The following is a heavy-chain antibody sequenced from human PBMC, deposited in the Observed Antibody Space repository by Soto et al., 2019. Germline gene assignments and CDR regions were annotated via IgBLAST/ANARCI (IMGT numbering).Heavy chain of an antibody. J-gene: IGHJ4*02. CDR2: IGRSDSSI. CDR1: GFIFNIHG. Sequence: EVHLVESGGGLVQPGGSLRLSCAASGFIFNIHGMNWVRQAPGKGLEWVSYIGRSDSSIYYADSVKGRFTISRDNARNSLHLQMNSLEDEDTAVYFCARGDTAGWDFDYWGQGTLVTASS. CDR3: ARGDTAGWDFDY. V-gene: IGHV3-48*02. D-gene: IGHD5-18*01.